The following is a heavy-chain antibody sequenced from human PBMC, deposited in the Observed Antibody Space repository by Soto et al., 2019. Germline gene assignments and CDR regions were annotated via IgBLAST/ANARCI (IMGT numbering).Heavy chain of an antibody. CDR2: IHYSGST. J-gene: IGHJ4*02. CDR3: MLCSCWKDFDY. V-gene: IGHV4-59*05. D-gene: IGHD2-15*01. CDR1: GGSISSYY. Sequence: SESLSLTCTVSGGSISSYYWSWIWQPPGKGLEWIGCIHYSGSTYYNPSLKSRVTISVDTSKNQFSLKLSSVTASYSAVYYGMLCSCWKDFDYWGQGTLVTVSS.